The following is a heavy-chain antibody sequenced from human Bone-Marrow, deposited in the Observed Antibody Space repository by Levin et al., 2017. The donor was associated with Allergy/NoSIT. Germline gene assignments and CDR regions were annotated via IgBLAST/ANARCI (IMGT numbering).Heavy chain of an antibody. J-gene: IGHJ1*01. CDR3: ARVTAGTGAEYFQY. D-gene: IGHD6-25*01. CDR2: IFYSGST. Sequence: SETLSLTCTVSGDSISSRSYYWGWIRQPPGKGLEWIGNIFYSGSTYYNPSLKSRVIIAIDPSKNQFSLTLSSVIATDTAVYYCARVTAGTGAEYFQYWGQGTPVTVSS. V-gene: IGHV4-39*01. CDR1: GDSISSRSYY.